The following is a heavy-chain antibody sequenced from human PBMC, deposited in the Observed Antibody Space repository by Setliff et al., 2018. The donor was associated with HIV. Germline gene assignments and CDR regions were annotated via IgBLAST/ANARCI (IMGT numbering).Heavy chain of an antibody. Sequence: GGSLRLSCATSGFTFTNHGMHWVRQAPGKGLEWVAIIWYDGSNEYYADSVKGRFTISRDDSQNTLYLQMNSLKTEDTAVYYCITDRLPGGGTYYTGFLGYWGLGTLVTVSS. CDR1: GFTFTNHG. D-gene: IGHD1-26*01. J-gene: IGHJ4*02. CDR3: ITDRLPGGGTYYTGFLGY. CDR2: IWYDGSNE. V-gene: IGHV3-33*01.